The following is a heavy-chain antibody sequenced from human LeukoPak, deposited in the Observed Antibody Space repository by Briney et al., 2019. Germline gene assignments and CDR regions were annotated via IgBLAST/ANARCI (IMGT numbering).Heavy chain of an antibody. CDR1: GFTFSSYE. Sequence: GGSLRLSCAASGFTFSSYEMNWVRQAPGKGLEWVSYISSSGSTIYYADSVKGRFTISRDNAKNSLYLQMNSLRAEDTAVYYCARGDVVTAMRYYYYMDVWGKGTTVTVSS. J-gene: IGHJ6*03. CDR2: ISSSGSTI. CDR3: ARGDVVTAMRYYYYMDV. D-gene: IGHD2-21*02. V-gene: IGHV3-48*03.